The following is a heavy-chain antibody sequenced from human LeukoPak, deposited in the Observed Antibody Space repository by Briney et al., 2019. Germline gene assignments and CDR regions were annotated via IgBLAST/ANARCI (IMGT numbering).Heavy chain of an antibody. CDR2: ISSTSYSI. CDR1: GFTFRSYE. J-gene: IGHJ4*02. D-gene: IGHD7-27*01. CDR3: ATSLGPRDY. V-gene: IGHV3-48*03. Sequence: AGGSLRLPCATSGFTFRSYEANWVRQAPGKGLEWISYISSTSYSIYYADSVKGRFTISRDNAKSALYLQMDSLRVEDTGLYYCATSLGPRDYWGQGILVTVSS.